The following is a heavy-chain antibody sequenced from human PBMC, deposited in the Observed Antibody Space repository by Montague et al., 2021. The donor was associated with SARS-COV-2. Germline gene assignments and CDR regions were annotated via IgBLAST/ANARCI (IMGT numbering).Heavy chain of an antibody. V-gene: IGHV4-61*02. J-gene: IGHJ6*02. D-gene: IGHD5-12*01. CDR2: IYTSGST. Sequence: TLSLTCTVSGGSISSGSYYWSWIRQPAGKGLEWIGRIYTSGSTNYNPSLKSRVTISVDTSKNQCSLKLSSVTAADTAVYYCARDRPPVATTFYYYYYGIDVWGQGTTVTVSS. CDR3: ARDRPPVATTFYYYYYGIDV. CDR1: GGSISSGSYY.